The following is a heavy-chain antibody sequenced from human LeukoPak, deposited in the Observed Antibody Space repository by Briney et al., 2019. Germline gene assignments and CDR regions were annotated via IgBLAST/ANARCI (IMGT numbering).Heavy chain of an antibody. D-gene: IGHD3-22*01. CDR2: INCSGGST. CDR1: GFTFSSYA. Sequence: GVPLTLSCAPSGFTFSSYAMSCVRHAPGKGLEWVSAINCSGGSTYYADSVKGRFTISRDNSNHTPYLQMNSLRAQDTAVYYCGKDLLHYYDSIRELDYWGKGTLVTVPS. CDR3: GKDLLHYYDSIRELDY. J-gene: IGHJ4*02. V-gene: IGHV3-23*01.